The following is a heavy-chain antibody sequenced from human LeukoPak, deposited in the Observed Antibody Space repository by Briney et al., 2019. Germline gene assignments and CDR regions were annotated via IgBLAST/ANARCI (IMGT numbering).Heavy chain of an antibody. Sequence: GGSLRLSCAASGFTFSSYSMNWVRQAPGKGLEWVSSISSSSSYIYYADSVKGRFTISGDNAENSLYLQMNSLRAEDTAVYYCARARSGYSLDYWGQGTLVTVSS. V-gene: IGHV3-21*01. CDR1: GFTFSSYS. CDR3: ARARSGYSLDY. J-gene: IGHJ4*02. D-gene: IGHD3-3*01. CDR2: ISSSSSYI.